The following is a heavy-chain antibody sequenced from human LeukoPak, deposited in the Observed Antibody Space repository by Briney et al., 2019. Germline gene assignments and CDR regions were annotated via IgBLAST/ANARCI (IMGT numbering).Heavy chain of an antibody. CDR2: IYYSGST. J-gene: IGHJ4*02. D-gene: IGHD6-13*01. CDR1: GGSISSYY. CDR3: AGTSRYSSSWYNVGCYFDY. Sequence: SETLSLTCTVSGGSISSYYWSWIRQPPGKGLEWIGYIYYSGSTNYNPSLKSRVTISVDTSKNQFSLKLSSVTAADTAVYYCAGTSRYSSSWYNVGCYFDYWGQGTLVTVSS. V-gene: IGHV4-59*08.